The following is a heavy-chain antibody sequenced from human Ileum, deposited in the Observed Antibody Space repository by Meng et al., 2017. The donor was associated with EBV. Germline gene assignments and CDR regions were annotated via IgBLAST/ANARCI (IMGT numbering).Heavy chain of an antibody. J-gene: IGHJ4*02. Sequence: VELGWPGGVLIRQWVSLSLPCAASGFSVSSNYMSWVRQTPGKGLEWLSIIYSGGSTSYADSVKGRFTISRDNSKNTLYLQMNNLRVDDTAVYYCARGGWIVPVDWGQGTLVTVSS. CDR2: IYSGGST. CDR3: ARGGWIVPVD. CDR1: GFSVSSNY. V-gene: IGHV3-53*01. D-gene: IGHD2-2*03.